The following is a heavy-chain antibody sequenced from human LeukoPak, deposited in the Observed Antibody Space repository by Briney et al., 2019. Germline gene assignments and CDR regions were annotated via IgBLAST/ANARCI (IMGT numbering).Heavy chain of an antibody. D-gene: IGHD4-11*01. CDR2: IYSGGNT. Sequence: GGSLRLSCAASGFTVSSNYINWVRQAPGKGLEWVSIIYSGGNTYYPDSVKGRFTISRDNAKNTLDLQMNSLRAEDTAVYYCVRGYSNRFDYWGQGTLVTVSS. J-gene: IGHJ4*02. CDR3: VRGYSNRFDY. V-gene: IGHV3-53*01. CDR1: GFTVSSNY.